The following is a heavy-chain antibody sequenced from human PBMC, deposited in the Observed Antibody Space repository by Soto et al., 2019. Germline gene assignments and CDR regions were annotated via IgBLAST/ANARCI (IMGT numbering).Heavy chain of an antibody. CDR1: GGTFSSYA. CDR3: ARGRVGSWRGYPHDY. Sequence: ASVKVSCKASGGTFSSYAISWVRQAPGQGLEWMGGIIPIFGTANYAQKFQGRVTITADKSTSTAYMELSSLRSEDTAVYYCARGRVGSWRGYPHDYWGQGTLVTVSS. CDR2: IIPIFGTA. V-gene: IGHV1-69*06. J-gene: IGHJ4*02. D-gene: IGHD3-10*01.